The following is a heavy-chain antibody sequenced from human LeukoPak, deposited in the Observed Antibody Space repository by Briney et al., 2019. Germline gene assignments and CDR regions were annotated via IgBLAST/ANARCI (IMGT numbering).Heavy chain of an antibody. CDR3: AKAGYGGYLGGYFDY. V-gene: IGHV3-23*01. CDR2: ISGST. CDR1: GFTFSSYA. J-gene: IGHJ4*02. D-gene: IGHD5-12*01. Sequence: QAGGSLRLSCAASGFTFSSYAMSWVRQAPGKGLEWVSGISGSTYYAESVKGRFTISRNTSNNTLFLQMNNLRAEDTAVYFCAKAGYGGYLGGYFDYWGQGTLVTVSS.